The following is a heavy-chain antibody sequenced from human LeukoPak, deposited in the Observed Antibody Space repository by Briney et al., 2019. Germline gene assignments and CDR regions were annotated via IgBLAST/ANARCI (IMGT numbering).Heavy chain of an antibody. D-gene: IGHD3-22*01. V-gene: IGHV1-69*13. CDR3: ARDSEFDYYDSSGYWRYFDY. J-gene: IGHJ4*02. Sequence: ASVKVSCKASGGTFSSYAISWVRQAPGQGLEWMGGIIPIFGTANYAQKFQGRVTITADESTSTAYMELSSLRSEDTAVYYCARDSEFDYYDSSGYWRYFDYWGQGTLVTVSS. CDR2: IIPIFGTA. CDR1: GGTFSSYA.